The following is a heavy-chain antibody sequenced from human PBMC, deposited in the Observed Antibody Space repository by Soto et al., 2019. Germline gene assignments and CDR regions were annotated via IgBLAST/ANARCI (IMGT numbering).Heavy chain of an antibody. CDR1: GYTFTDYD. D-gene: IGHD2-15*01. V-gene: IGHV1-8*01. Sequence: ASVKVSCKTSGYTFTDYDINWVRQATGQGLEWIGWMNPNSGETGYAQKFQGRVTMTRSASLSTAYLELSSLRSEDTAVYYCARVAVAARPRWYNWFDPWGQGTLVTVSS. CDR2: MNPNSGET. CDR3: ARVAVAARPRWYNWFDP. J-gene: IGHJ5*02.